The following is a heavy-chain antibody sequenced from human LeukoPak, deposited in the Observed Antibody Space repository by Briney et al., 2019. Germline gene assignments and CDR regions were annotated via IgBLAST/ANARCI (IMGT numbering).Heavy chain of an antibody. V-gene: IGHV1-46*01. CDR3: GRERLGAVGRGGIDF. Sequence: GASVKVSCKASGYTFSSYYMHWVRLVPGQGPEWLGIINPSGSTVYAQKFQGRVTMTRDPSTGTVYMELSSLRSDDTAVYYCGRERLGAVGRGGIDFWGQGSQVTVSS. D-gene: IGHD6-13*01. J-gene: IGHJ4*02. CDR1: GYTFSSYY. CDR2: INPSGST.